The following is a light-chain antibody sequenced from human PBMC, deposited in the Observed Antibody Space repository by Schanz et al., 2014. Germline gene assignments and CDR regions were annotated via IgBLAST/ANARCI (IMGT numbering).Light chain of an antibody. J-gene: IGKJ1*01. V-gene: IGKV3-20*01. CDR2: GAS. CDR1: QSVGYK. Sequence: EIVMTQSPATLSVSPGERATLSCRASQSVGYKLAWYQQKPGQAPRLLIYGASSRATGIPDRFSGSGSGTDFTLTISRLEPEDFAVYYCQQYGSSPRTFGQGTKVEIK. CDR3: QQYGSSPRT.